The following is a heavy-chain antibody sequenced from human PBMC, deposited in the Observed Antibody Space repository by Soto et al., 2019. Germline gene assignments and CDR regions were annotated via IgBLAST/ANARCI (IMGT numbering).Heavy chain of an antibody. V-gene: IGHV1-8*01. J-gene: IGHJ6*02. CDR1: GYTFTSYD. CDR2: MNPNSGNT. Sequence: QVQLVQSGAEVKKPGASVKVSCKASGYTFTSYDINWVRQATGQGLEWMGWMNPNSGNTGYAQKFQGRVTMTRNNSLSTAYMELSSLRSEDTAVYYCVAVAKRYYYYGMDVWGQGTTVTVSS. CDR3: VAVAKRYYYYGMDV.